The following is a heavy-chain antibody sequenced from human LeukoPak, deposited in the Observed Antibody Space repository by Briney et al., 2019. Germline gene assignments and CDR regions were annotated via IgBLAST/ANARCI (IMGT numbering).Heavy chain of an antibody. Sequence: SGPTLVKPTQTLTLTCTFSGFSLSDTAVGVHWIRRPPGKALEWLALVYWNDDNKYSPSLRSRLTVTKDSSKNQVVLPMTNMDPVDTATYYCTHSSGWTTDFWGQGILVTVSS. J-gene: IGHJ4*02. CDR1: GFSLSDTAVG. D-gene: IGHD6-19*01. CDR2: VYWNDDN. V-gene: IGHV2-5*01. CDR3: THSSGWTTDF.